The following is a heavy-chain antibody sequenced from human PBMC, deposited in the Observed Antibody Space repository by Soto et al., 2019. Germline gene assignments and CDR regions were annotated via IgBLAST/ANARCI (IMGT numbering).Heavy chain of an antibody. Sequence: EVQLVESGGALVQRGGSLTLSCAASGFRFSIYSMNWDRQAPGKGLEWSAYITSDTKTIKYAESVKGRFTISRDNAKNSVYLQMDNLSDEDTAVYYCARSVEGHFDYWGQGTVVTVSS. J-gene: IGHJ4*02. D-gene: IGHD6-19*01. CDR3: ARSVEGHFDY. V-gene: IGHV3-48*02. CDR2: ITSDTKTI. CDR1: GFRFSIYS.